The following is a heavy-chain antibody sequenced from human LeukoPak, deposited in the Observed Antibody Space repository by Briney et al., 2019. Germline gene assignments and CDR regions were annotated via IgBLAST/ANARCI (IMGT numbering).Heavy chain of an antibody. J-gene: IGHJ4*02. CDR3: AKDMGRGYSYGYDFDY. Sequence: GGSLRLSCAASGFTFSSYGMHWVRQAPGKGLEWVAFIRYDGSNKYYADSVKGRFTISRDNSKNTLYLQMNSLRAEDTAVYYCAKDMGRGYSYGYDFDYWGQGTLVTVSS. CDR2: IRYDGSNK. CDR1: GFTFSSYG. D-gene: IGHD5-18*01. V-gene: IGHV3-30*02.